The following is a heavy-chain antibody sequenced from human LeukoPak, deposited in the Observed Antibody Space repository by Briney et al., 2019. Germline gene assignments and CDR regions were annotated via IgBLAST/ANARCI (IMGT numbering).Heavy chain of an antibody. CDR2: XXSSSSYI. V-gene: IGHV3-21*01. CDR3: ARGGDSSETDDYYYMDV. J-gene: IGHJ6*03. CDR1: GXTFSSXX. D-gene: IGHD6-25*01. Sequence: LXXSXXASGXTFSSXXMNWVXQXXXXXLEXVXSXXSSSSYIYYADSVKGRFTISRDNAKNSLYLQMNSLRAEDTAVYYCARGGDSSETDDYYYMDVWGKGTTVTVSS.